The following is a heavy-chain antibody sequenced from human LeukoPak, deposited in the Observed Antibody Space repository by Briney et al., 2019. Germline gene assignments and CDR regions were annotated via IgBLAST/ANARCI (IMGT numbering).Heavy chain of an antibody. D-gene: IGHD3-10*01. V-gene: IGHV3-30-3*01. CDR3: VREGFYESGNLPTFYFDF. J-gene: IGHJ4*02. CDR1: GFDFHNYV. CDR2: ISYDVNIK. Sequence: GGSLRLSCAASGFDFHNYVIHWVRQAPGKGLEWVAVISYDVNIKYHADSLKGRFTISRDSSGKAVYLQMSSLGTEDTAVYYCVREGFYESGNLPTFYFDFWGRGTLVTVSS.